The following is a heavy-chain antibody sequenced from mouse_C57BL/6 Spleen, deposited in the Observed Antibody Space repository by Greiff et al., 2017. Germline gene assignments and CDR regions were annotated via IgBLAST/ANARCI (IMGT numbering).Heavy chain of an antibody. CDR1: GFTFSDAW. Sequence: EVQLVESGGGLVQPGGSMKLSCAASGFTFSDAWMDWVRQSPEKGLEWVAEIRNKANNHATYYAESVKGRFTISREYSKSSVYLQMNSLRAEDTGIYYCTVYYGSYWGQGTLVTFSA. CDR2: IRNKANNHAT. J-gene: IGHJ3*01. CDR3: TVYYGSY. V-gene: IGHV6-6*01. D-gene: IGHD1-1*01.